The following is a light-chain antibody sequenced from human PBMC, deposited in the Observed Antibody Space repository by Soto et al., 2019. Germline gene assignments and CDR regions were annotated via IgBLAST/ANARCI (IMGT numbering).Light chain of an antibody. J-gene: IGLJ3*02. CDR2: EVS. Sequence: QSALTQPPSASGSPGQSVTISCTGTTSDVGGYNYVSWYQQHPGKAPKHMIYEVSKRPSGVPDRFSGSKSGNTASLTVSGLQAEDEADYYCLSYTSANTRVFGGGTKLTVL. V-gene: IGLV2-8*01. CDR3: LSYTSANTRV. CDR1: TSDVGGYNY.